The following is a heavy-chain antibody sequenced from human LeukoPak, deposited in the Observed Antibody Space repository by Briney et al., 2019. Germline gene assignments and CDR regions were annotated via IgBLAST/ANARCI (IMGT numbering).Heavy chain of an antibody. Sequence: GGSLRLSCAASGFTFSSYAMSWVRQAPGKGLEWVSAISGSGGSTYYADSVKGRFTISRDNSKNTLYLQMNSLRAEDTAVYYCAKAPKLASLPIYLFDYGGREPLFPVSS. J-gene: IGHJ4*02. D-gene: IGHD3-3*02. CDR1: GFTFSSYA. CDR3: AKAPKLASLPIYLFDY. V-gene: IGHV3-23*01. CDR2: ISGSGGST.